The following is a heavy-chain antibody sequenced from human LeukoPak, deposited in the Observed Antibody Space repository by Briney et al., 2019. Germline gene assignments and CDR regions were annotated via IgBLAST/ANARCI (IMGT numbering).Heavy chain of an antibody. D-gene: IGHD6-6*01. J-gene: IGHJ4*02. Sequence: ASVNVSCKASGYTFTSYYMHWVRQAPGQGLEWMGIINPSGGSTSYAQKFQGRVTMTRDMSTSTVYMELSSLRSEDTAVYYCARVISSSEIDYWGQGTLVTVSS. CDR1: GYTFTSYY. CDR3: ARVISSSEIDY. V-gene: IGHV1-46*01. CDR2: INPSGGST.